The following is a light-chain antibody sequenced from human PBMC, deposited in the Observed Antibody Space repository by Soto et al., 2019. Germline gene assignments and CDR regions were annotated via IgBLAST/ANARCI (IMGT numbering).Light chain of an antibody. CDR2: KAS. Sequence: DIQMTQSPSTLSASVGDRVTITCRASQSISTWLAWYQQKPGKAPKLLIYKASSLEGGVPSMFSGSGSGTEFNITISSLQPDDFATYYCQQYNTYPLTFGGGTTVEIK. J-gene: IGKJ4*01. CDR1: QSISTW. CDR3: QQYNTYPLT. V-gene: IGKV1-5*03.